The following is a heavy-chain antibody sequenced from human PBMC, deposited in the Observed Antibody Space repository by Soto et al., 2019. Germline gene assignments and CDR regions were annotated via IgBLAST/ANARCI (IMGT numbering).Heavy chain of an antibody. CDR1: GGTFSSYA. J-gene: IGHJ5*02. V-gene: IGHV1-69*01. CDR3: ATEFGDPANWFDP. Sequence: QVQLVQSGAEVKKPGSSVKVSCKASGGTFSSYAISWVRQAPGQGREWMGGIIPIFGTANYAQKFQGRVTIPADEYTSTAYMELSSLRSEDTAVYYCATEFGDPANWFDPWGQGTLVTVSS. CDR2: IIPIFGTA. D-gene: IGHD4-17*01.